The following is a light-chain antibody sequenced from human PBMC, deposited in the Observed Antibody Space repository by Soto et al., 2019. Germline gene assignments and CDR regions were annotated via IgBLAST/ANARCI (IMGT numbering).Light chain of an antibody. J-gene: IGKJ4*01. CDR3: QQYSSSPLT. Sequence: EIVLTHSPGTLSLCPWEIASLSCRASQSVSSSYLAWYQQKPGQAPRLLIYGASSRATGIPDRFSGSGSGTDFTLTISRLEPEDFAVYYCQQYSSSPLTFGGGTKVDIK. CDR1: QSVSSSY. CDR2: GAS. V-gene: IGKV3-20*01.